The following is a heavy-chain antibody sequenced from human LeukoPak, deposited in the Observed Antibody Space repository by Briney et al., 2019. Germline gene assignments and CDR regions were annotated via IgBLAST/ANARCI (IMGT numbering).Heavy chain of an antibody. CDR2: ISAYNGNT. Sequence: GASVKVSCKASGYSFTSYYMHWVRQAPGQGLEWMGRISAYNGNTNYAQKLQGRVTMTTDTSTSTAYMELRSLRSDDTAVYYCARRGRGVASGYDYWGQGTLVTVSS. J-gene: IGHJ4*02. CDR1: GYSFTSYY. D-gene: IGHD3-3*01. CDR3: ARRGRGVASGYDY. V-gene: IGHV1-18*04.